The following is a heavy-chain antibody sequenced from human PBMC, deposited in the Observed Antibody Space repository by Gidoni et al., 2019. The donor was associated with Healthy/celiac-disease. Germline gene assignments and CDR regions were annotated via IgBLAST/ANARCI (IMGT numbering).Heavy chain of an antibody. Sequence: QVQLVQSGAEVKKPGASVKVSCKASGYTFTGYYMHWVRQAPGQGLEWMGWINPNSGGTNYAQKFQGRVTMTRDTSISTAYMELSRLRSDDTAVYYCARDMLDYYDSSGYYLGDYWGQGTLVTVSS. V-gene: IGHV1-2*02. CDR3: ARDMLDYYDSSGYYLGDY. CDR1: GYTFTGYY. J-gene: IGHJ4*02. CDR2: INPNSGGT. D-gene: IGHD3-22*01.